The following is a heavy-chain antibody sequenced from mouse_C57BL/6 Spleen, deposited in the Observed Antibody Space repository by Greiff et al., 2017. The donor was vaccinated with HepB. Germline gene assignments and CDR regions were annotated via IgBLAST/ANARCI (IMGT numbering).Heavy chain of an antibody. V-gene: IGHV1-39*01. D-gene: IGHD2-3*01. CDR3: ARRSIYDGYLYYFDY. CDR2: INPNYGTT. J-gene: IGHJ2*01. Sequence: EVHLVESGPELVKPGASVKISCKASGYSFTDYNMNWVKQSNGKSLEWIGVINPNYGTTSYNQKFKGKATLTVDQSSSTAYMQLNSLTSEDSAVYNCARRSIYDGYLYYFDYWGQGTTLTVTS. CDR1: GYSFTDYN.